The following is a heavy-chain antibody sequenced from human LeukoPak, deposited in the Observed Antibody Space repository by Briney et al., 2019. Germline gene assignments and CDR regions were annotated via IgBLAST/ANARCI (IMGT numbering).Heavy chain of an antibody. CDR2: INPNSGDT. CDR1: GYTFTAYY. V-gene: IGHV1-2*06. D-gene: IGHD1-26*01. J-gene: IGHJ5*02. Sequence: ASVKVSCKASGYTFTAYYIHWVRQAPGQGLEWMGRINPNSGDTNYAQKFQGSVTLTRDTSINTAYMELSRLRSDDTAVYYCAKLGIGSTTRARFDPWGQGTLVTVSS. CDR3: AKLGIGSTTRARFDP.